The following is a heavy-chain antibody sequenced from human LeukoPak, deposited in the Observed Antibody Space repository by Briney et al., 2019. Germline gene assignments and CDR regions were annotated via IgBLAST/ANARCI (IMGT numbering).Heavy chain of an antibody. CDR1: GGSISSYY. Sequence: SETLSLTCTVSGGSISSYYWSWIRQPAGKGLEWIGRIYTSGSTNYNPSLKSRVTMSVDTSKNQFSLKLSSVTAADTAVYYCAREGYDFWSGYYLYYFDYWGQGTLVTVSS. D-gene: IGHD3-3*01. J-gene: IGHJ4*02. V-gene: IGHV4-4*07. CDR2: IYTSGST. CDR3: AREGYDFWSGYYLYYFDY.